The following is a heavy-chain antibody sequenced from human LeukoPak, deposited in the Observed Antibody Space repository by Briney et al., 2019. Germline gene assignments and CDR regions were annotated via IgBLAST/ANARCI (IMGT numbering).Heavy chain of an antibody. Sequence: PSETLSLTCTVSGGSVSSGSYYWSWIRQRPGKGLEWIGYIYYSGSTNYNPSLKSRVTISVDTSKNQFSLKLSSVTAADTAVYYCARDKEIVVVPAATPRRYYYYYGIDVCGKGTTVTVSS. V-gene: IGHV4-61*01. CDR3: ARDKEIVVVPAATPRRYYYYYGIDV. CDR1: GGSVSSGSYY. CDR2: IYYSGST. J-gene: IGHJ6*04. D-gene: IGHD2-2*01.